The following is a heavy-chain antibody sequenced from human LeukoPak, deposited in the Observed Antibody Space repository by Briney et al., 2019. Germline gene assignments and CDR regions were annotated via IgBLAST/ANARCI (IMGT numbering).Heavy chain of an antibody. CDR3: ATSLYTVTTFSFDY. D-gene: IGHD4-17*01. Sequence: SETLSLTCTVSGGSISSYYWSWIRQPPGKGLEWIGYIYYSGSTNYNPSLKSRVTISVDTSKNQFSLKLSSVTAADTAVYYCATSLYTVTTFSFDYWGQGTLVTVSS. J-gene: IGHJ4*02. CDR1: GGSISSYY. V-gene: IGHV4-59*08. CDR2: IYYSGST.